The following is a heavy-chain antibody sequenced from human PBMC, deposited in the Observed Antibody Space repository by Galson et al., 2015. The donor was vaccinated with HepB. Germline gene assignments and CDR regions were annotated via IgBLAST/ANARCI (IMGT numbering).Heavy chain of an antibody. CDR1: GFTFSSYA. V-gene: IGHV3-30-3*01. CDR2: ISYDGSNK. D-gene: IGHD1-26*01. J-gene: IGHJ6*02. CDR3: ARELGVGPLYYYYGMDV. Sequence: LRLSCAASGFTFSSYAMHWVRQAPGKGLEWVAVISYDGSNKYYADSVKGRFTISRDNSKNTLYLQMNSLRAEDTAVYYCARELGVGPLYYYYGMDVWGQGTTVTVSS.